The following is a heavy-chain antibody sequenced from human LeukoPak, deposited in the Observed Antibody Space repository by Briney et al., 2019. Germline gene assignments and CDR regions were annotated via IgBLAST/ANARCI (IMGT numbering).Heavy chain of an antibody. CDR3: AREGPDAFDI. CDR1: GDIVSTNSAA. CDR2: TYYRSKWYY. V-gene: IGHV6-1*01. Sequence: SQTLSLTCAISGDIVSTNSAAWNWVRQSPSRGLEWLGRTYYRSKWYYDYAVSVKSRITINPDTSKNQLSLQLNSVTPEDTAVYYCAREGPDAFDIWGQGTMVTISS. J-gene: IGHJ3*02.